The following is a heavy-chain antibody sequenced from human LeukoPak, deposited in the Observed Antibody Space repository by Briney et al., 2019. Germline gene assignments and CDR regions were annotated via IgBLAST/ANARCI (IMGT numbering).Heavy chain of an antibody. CDR3: ARGYDY. D-gene: IGHD3-22*01. J-gene: IGHJ4*02. CDR2: INYSGNR. CDR1: GGFISGSHYY. V-gene: IGHV4-39*01. Sequence: SETLSLTCTASGGFISGSHYYWAWIRQPPGKGLDWIGMINYSGNRYYNPSLWSRATISVDTSTNQFSLNLNSVTAADTAVYYCARGYDYWGQGTLVAVSS.